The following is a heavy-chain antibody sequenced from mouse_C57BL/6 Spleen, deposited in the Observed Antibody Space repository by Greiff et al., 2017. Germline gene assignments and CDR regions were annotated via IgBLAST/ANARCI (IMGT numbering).Heavy chain of an antibody. CDR3: ARGDSNFNGNY. V-gene: IGHV1-55*01. J-gene: IGHJ2*01. CDR2: IYPGSGST. Sequence: QVQLQQPGAELVKPGASVKMSCKASGYTFTSYWITWVKQRPGQGLEWIGDIYPGSGSTNYNEKFKSKATLTEATSSSTAYMQISSLTSEDSAVYYCARGDSNFNGNYWGQGTTLTVSS. CDR1: GYTFTSYW. D-gene: IGHD2-5*01.